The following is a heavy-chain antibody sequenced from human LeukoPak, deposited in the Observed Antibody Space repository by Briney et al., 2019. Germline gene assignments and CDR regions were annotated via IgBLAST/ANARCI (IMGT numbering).Heavy chain of an antibody. D-gene: IGHD5-18*01. CDR1: GFTFVNYG. CDR2: IYSGGST. Sequence: PGGTLRLSCAASGFTFVNYGMSWVRQAPGKGLEWVSVIYSGGSTYYADSVKGRFTISRDNSKNTLYLQMNSLRAEDTAVYYCARDWSGYSYGMDVWGKGTTVTISS. J-gene: IGHJ6*04. CDR3: ARDWSGYSYGMDV. V-gene: IGHV3-53*01.